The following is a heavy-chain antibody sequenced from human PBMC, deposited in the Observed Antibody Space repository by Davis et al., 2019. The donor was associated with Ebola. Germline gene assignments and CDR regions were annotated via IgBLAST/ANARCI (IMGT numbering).Heavy chain of an antibody. D-gene: IGHD6-13*01. CDR3: ARGVGIAAAGTRFDP. J-gene: IGHJ5*02. CDR2: IIPILGIA. CDR1: GGTFSSYA. V-gene: IGHV1-69*04. Sequence: AASVKVSCKASGGTFSSYAISWVRQAPGQGLEWMGRIIPILGIANYAQKFQGRVTITADKSTSTAYMELSSLRSEDTAVYYCARGVGIAAAGTRFDPWGQGTLVTVSS.